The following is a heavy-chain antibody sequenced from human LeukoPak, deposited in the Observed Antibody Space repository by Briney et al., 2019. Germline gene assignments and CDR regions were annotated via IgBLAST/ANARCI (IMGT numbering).Heavy chain of an antibody. CDR2: IYPGDSDT. J-gene: IGHJ6*02. CDR3: ARLMTLVRGGLKRLPRSCGMDV. Sequence: GESLKISCKGSGYSFTNYWIGWVRQMPAKGLEWMGAIYPGDSDTTYSPSLQGQVTISADKSATTAYLQWNSLKASDTAIYYCARLMTLVRGGLKRLPRSCGMDVWGQGTTVTVS. V-gene: IGHV5-51*01. CDR1: GYSFTNYW. D-gene: IGHD3-10*01.